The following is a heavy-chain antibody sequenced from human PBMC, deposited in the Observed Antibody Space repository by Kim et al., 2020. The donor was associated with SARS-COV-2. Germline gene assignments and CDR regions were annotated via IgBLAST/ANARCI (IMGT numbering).Heavy chain of an antibody. V-gene: IGHV3-23*01. Sequence: GGSLRLSCAASGCTFSSYAMSWVRQAPGKGLEWVSLITRSGAGTYYAASVKGRSTSSRTNSKNTPYMQMTSTSAETTAVYYSAKSQHCLTPPYDPCVQGT. CDR1: GCTFSSYA. J-gene: IGHJ5*02. D-gene: IGHD2-15*01. CDR3: AKSQHCLTPPYDP. CDR2: ITRSGAGT.